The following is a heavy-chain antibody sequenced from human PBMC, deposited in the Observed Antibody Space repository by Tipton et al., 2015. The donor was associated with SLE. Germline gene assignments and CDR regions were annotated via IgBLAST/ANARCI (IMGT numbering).Heavy chain of an antibody. CDR2: INHSGST. J-gene: IGHJ4*02. Sequence: TLSLTCAVYGGSFSGYYWSWIRQPPGKGLELIGEINHSGSTNYNPSLKSRVTISVDTSKNQFSLKLSSVTAADTAVYYCARGSLGYYDSSGYDYWGQGTLVTVSS. CDR3: ARGSLGYYDSSGYDY. D-gene: IGHD3-22*01. CDR1: GGSFSGYY. V-gene: IGHV4-34*01.